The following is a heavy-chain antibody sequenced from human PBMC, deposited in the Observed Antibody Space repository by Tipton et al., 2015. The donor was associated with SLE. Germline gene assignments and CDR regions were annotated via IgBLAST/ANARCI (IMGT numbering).Heavy chain of an antibody. D-gene: IGHD2-21*02. J-gene: IGHJ6*02. CDR2: IYTSGAT. CDR3: ARRRGSANWYSRYGMDV. V-gene: IGHV4-4*09. CDR1: DASISGHY. Sequence: TLSLTCTVSDASISGHYWTWIRQPAGKGLVWIGHIYTSGATNYNPSLKSRVTIVMDKSKNQFSLKLTTVTAADTAVYYCARRRGSANWYSRYGMDVWGQGTTVTVSS.